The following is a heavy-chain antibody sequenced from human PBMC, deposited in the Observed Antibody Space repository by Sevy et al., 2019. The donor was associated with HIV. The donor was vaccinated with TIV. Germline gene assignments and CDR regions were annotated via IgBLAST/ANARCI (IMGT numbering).Heavy chain of an antibody. Sequence: SETLSLTCAVYGGSFSGYYWSWIRQPPGKGLEWIGEINHSGSTNYNPSLKSRVTISVDTSKNQFSLKLSSVTAADTAVYYCAREAAAGNWFAPWGQGTLVTVSS. CDR2: INHSGST. V-gene: IGHV4-34*01. CDR3: AREAAAGNWFAP. D-gene: IGHD6-13*01. CDR1: GGSFSGYY. J-gene: IGHJ5*02.